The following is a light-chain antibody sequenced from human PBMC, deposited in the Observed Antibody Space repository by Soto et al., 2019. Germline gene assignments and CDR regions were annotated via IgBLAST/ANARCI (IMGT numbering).Light chain of an antibody. Sequence: VLTQSPGTLSLSPGERATLSCRASQSVSSNLAWYQHKPGQAPRLLIYGASSRATGIPDRFSGSGSGTDFTLTISRLEPDDFAVYYCQQYGSSGTFGQVTKVDIK. J-gene: IGKJ1*01. CDR1: QSVSSN. CDR2: GAS. CDR3: QQYGSSGT. V-gene: IGKV3-20*01.